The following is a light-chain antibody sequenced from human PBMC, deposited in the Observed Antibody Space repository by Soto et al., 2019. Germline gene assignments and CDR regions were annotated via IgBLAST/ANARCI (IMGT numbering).Light chain of an antibody. CDR1: SSDVGAYNL. CDR2: EVA. Sequence: QSALTQPASVSGSPGQSITISCSGTSSDVGAYNLVSWYQQYPGKAPELMIYEVATRPSGVSTRFSASKSGNTASLTFTSVQAEDETEYYYSSYARSGEVFGTG. V-gene: IGLV2-23*02. CDR3: SSYARSGEV. J-gene: IGLJ1*01.